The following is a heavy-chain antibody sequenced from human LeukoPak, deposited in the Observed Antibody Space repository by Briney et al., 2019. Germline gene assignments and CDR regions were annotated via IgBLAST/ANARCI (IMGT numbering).Heavy chain of an antibody. Sequence: GSLRLSCAASGFTFSDYYMSWIRPAPGKGLEWVSYISSSGSTIYYADSVKGRFTISRDNARNSLYLQMNSLRAEDTAVYYCARDRGYSTFDYWGQGTLVTVSS. CDR1: GFTFSDYY. CDR3: ARDRGYSTFDY. J-gene: IGHJ4*02. CDR2: ISSSGSTI. D-gene: IGHD4-23*01. V-gene: IGHV3-11*04.